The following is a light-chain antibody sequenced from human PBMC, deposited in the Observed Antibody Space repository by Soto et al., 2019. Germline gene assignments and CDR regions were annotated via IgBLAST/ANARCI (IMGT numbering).Light chain of an antibody. CDR2: GAS. CDR1: QSVSNNY. V-gene: IGKV3-20*01. CDR3: QQYGSSWWA. Sequence: EIVLTQSPGTLSLSPGERATLSCRASQSVSNNYLAWYQQRPGQAPRVLIYGASNRAAGIPDRFSGSGSGTDFTLPISSLEPEDSAVYHCQQYGSSWWAFGHGTKVEI. J-gene: IGKJ1*01.